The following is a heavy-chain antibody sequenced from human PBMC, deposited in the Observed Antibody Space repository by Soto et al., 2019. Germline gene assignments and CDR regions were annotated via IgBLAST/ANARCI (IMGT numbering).Heavy chain of an antibody. Sequence: GGSLRLSCAASGFPFSSSWMHWVRQAPGKGLVWVSRINTDGSITTYADSVKGRFTISRDNARNTLFLQVNSLRAEDTAVYYCARVAQGAFDIWGQGTMVTVSS. CDR1: GFPFSSSW. V-gene: IGHV3-74*01. J-gene: IGHJ3*02. CDR2: INTDGSIT. CDR3: ARVAQGAFDI.